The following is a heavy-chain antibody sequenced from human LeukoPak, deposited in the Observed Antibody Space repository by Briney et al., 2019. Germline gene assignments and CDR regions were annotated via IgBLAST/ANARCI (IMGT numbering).Heavy chain of an antibody. CDR2: IYSGGST. Sequence: GGSLRLSCAASGFTVSSNYMSWVRQAPGKGLEWVSVIYSGGSTYYADSVKGRFTISRDNSKNTLYLRMNSLRAEDTAVYYCAKDVKAGSGDYYFDYWGQGTLVTVSS. V-gene: IGHV3-66*02. CDR3: AKDVKAGSGDYYFDY. J-gene: IGHJ4*02. CDR1: GFTVSSNY. D-gene: IGHD3-3*01.